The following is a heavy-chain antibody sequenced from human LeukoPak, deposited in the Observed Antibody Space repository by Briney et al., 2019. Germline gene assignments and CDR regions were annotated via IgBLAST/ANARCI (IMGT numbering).Heavy chain of an antibody. Sequence: PSGTLSLTCTVSGGSITGSHWSWLRQSAGKGLKWIGRIYSSGTTNYNPSLKSRVTMSLDTSKNQFSLRLSSVTAADTAVYYCARGAYSFDYWGQGTLVTVSS. V-gene: IGHV4-4*07. CDR3: ARGAYSFDY. CDR2: IYSSGTT. J-gene: IGHJ4*02. CDR1: GGSITGSH.